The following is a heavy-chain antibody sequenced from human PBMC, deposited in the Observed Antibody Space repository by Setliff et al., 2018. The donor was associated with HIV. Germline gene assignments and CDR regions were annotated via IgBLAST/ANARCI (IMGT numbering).Heavy chain of an antibody. J-gene: IGHJ3*01. Sequence: ASVKVSCKASGYTFTGYYMHWVRQAPGQGLEWMGWINPNSGGTNYAQKFQGRVTMTRDTSISTAYMELSRLRSEDTAVYYCARCYYDSSGPTDAFDLWGQGTMVTVSS. CDR1: GYTFTGYY. CDR3: ARCYYDSSGPTDAFDL. CDR2: INPNSGGT. D-gene: IGHD3-22*01. V-gene: IGHV1-2*02.